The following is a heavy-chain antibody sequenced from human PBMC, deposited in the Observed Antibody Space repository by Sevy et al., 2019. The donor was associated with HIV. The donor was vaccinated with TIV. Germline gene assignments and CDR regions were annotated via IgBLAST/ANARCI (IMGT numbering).Heavy chain of an antibody. CDR3: AREGCTKPHDY. CDR1: GFTFSKYS. D-gene: IGHD2-8*01. Sequence: GGSLRFSCAASGFTFSKYSMSWVRQPPGKGLEWVSTLSFGCGEINYADSVKGWFTISRDNSKSSVYLQMNNLRPEDTAVYYCAREGCTKPHDYWGQGTLVTVSS. V-gene: IGHV3-23*01. J-gene: IGHJ4*02. CDR2: LSFGCGEI.